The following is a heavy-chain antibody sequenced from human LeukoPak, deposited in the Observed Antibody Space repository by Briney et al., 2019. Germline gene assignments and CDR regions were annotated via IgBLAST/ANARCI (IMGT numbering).Heavy chain of an antibody. D-gene: IGHD6-19*01. CDR2: ISYDGSNK. V-gene: IGHV3-30-3*01. Sequence: GRSLRLSCAASGFTFNSYAMHWVRQAPGKGLEWVAVISYDGSNKYYADSVKGRFTISRDNAKNSLYLQMNSLRAEDTAVYYCAREYRPYSSGWYYDYYYYYGMDVWGQGTTVTVSS. CDR1: GFTFNSYA. CDR3: AREYRPYSSGWYYDYYYYYGMDV. J-gene: IGHJ6*02.